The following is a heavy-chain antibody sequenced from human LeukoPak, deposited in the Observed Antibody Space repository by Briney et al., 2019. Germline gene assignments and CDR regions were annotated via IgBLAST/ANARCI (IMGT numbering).Heavy chain of an antibody. D-gene: IGHD6-19*01. CDR2: ISYDGSNK. J-gene: IGHJ4*02. CDR3: AKDLTVGSSGWSPPCHY. CDR1: GFTFSSYA. Sequence: PGGSLRLSCAASGFTFSSYAMHWVRQAPGKGLEWVAVISYDGSNKYYADSVKGRFTISRDNSKNTLYLQMNSLRAEDTAVYYCAKDLTVGSSGWSPPCHYWGQGTLVTVSS. V-gene: IGHV3-30*04.